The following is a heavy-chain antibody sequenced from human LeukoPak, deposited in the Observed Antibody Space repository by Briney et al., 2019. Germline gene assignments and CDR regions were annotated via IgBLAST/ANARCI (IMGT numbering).Heavy chain of an antibody. Sequence: GGSLRLPCAASGFTFTKYWMTWVRQAPGKGLEWVGNIKQDGSDKNYMDSVKGRFTISRDNTKNSVYLQMSSLRAEDTAVYYCAREVWGPEYWGQGTLVTVSS. CDR3: AREVWGPEY. CDR1: GFTFTKYW. V-gene: IGHV3-7*01. J-gene: IGHJ4*02. CDR2: IKQDGSDK. D-gene: IGHD1-14*01.